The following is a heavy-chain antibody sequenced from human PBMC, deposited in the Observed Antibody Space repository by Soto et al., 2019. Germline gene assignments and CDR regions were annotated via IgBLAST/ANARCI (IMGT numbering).Heavy chain of an antibody. V-gene: IGHV3-30*18. D-gene: IGHD1-1*01. CDR3: AKVEYNWNDAMDV. Sequence: GGSLRLSCAASGFTFSSYGMHWVRQAPGKGLEWVAVISYDGSNKYYADSVKGRFTISRDNSKNTLYLQMNSLRAEDTAVYYCAKVEYNWNDAMDVWGQGTTVTVS. J-gene: IGHJ6*02. CDR2: ISYDGSNK. CDR1: GFTFSSYG.